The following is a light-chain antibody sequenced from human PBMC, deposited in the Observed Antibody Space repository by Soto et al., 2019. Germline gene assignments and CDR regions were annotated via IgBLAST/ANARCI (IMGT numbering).Light chain of an antibody. Sequence: AIRMTQSPSSLSASTGDRVTITCRASQGISSYLAWYQQKPGTAPKLLIYAASTLQSGVPSRFSGSGSGTEFTLTISSLQSEDFAVYFCQQYNNWPPITFGQGTRLEIK. CDR1: QGISSY. J-gene: IGKJ5*01. CDR2: AAS. CDR3: QQYNNWPPIT. V-gene: IGKV1-8*01.